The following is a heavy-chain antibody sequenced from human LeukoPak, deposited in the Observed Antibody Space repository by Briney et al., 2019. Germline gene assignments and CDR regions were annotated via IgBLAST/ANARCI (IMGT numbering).Heavy chain of an antibody. Sequence: GASVKVSCKASGYTFTGYYMHWVRQAPGQGLEWMGWINPNSGGTNYAQKFQGRVTMTRDTSISTAYMELSRLRSDDTAVYYCARDLEYGGNSKVPDYWGQGTLVTVSS. CDR1: GYTFTGYY. CDR2: INPNSGGT. J-gene: IGHJ4*02. CDR3: ARDLEYGGNSKVPDY. D-gene: IGHD4-23*01. V-gene: IGHV1-2*02.